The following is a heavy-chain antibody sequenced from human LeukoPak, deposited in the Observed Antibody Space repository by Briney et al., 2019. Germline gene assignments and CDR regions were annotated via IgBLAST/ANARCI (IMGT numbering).Heavy chain of an antibody. CDR3: ARLRDWFDP. CDR2: IYYSGST. J-gene: IGHJ5*02. CDR1: GGSISSSSYY. V-gene: IGHV4-39*01. Sequence: SETLSLTCTVSGGSISSSSYYWGWIRQPPGKGLEWIGSIYYSGSTYYNPSFKSRVTISVDTSKNQFSLKLSSVTAADTAVYYCARLRDWFDPWGQGTLVTVSS.